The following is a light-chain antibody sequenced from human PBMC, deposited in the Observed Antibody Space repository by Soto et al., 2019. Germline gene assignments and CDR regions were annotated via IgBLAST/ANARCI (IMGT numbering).Light chain of an antibody. Sequence: DIQMTQSPSSVSASVGDRVTIICRASQDISSWLAWYQHKPEKAPKLLIYAASSLQSGVPSRFSGSGSGTDFTLTISSLQPEDFATYYCQQANSFPPTFGPGTKVDIK. CDR1: QDISSW. CDR3: QQANSFPPT. V-gene: IGKV1D-12*01. CDR2: AAS. J-gene: IGKJ3*01.